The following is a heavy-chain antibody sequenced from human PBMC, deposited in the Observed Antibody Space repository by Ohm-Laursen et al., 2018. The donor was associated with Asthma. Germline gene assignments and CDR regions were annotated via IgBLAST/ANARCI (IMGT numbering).Heavy chain of an antibody. J-gene: IGHJ4*02. CDR1: GYTFTGYY. CDR3: VRDVVDRFDH. CDR2: INPNSGGT. D-gene: IGHD2-21*01. Sequence: ASVKVSCKSSGYTFTGYYMHWVRQAPGQGLEWMGRINPNSGGTNYAQKFQGRVTMTRDTSISTAYMELSRLRSDDTAVYYCVRDVVDRFDHWGQGSLVIVSS. V-gene: IGHV1-2*06.